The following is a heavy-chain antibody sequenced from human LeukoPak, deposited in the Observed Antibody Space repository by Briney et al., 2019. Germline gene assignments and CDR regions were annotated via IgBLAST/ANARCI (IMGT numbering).Heavy chain of an antibody. V-gene: IGHV3-23*01. CDR1: GFTFSSYG. CDR2: ISGSGGST. J-gene: IGHJ4*02. Sequence: PGGSLRLSCAASGFTFSSYGMSWVRQAPGKGLEWVSAISGSGGSTYYADSVKGRFTISRDNSKNTLYLQMNSLRAEDTAVYYCAKDGDSSGYTHFDYWGQGTLVTVSS. D-gene: IGHD3-22*01. CDR3: AKDGDSSGYTHFDY.